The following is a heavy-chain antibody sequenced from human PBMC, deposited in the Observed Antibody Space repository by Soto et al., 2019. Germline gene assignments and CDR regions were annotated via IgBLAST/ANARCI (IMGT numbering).Heavy chain of an antibody. CDR2: IDWEDDK. Sequence: SGPTLVNPTQTLTLTCTFSGFSLSTTEKCVTWIRQPPGKALEWLALIDWEDDKEYSTSLKTRLTISKDTSKNQVVLKMTNMDPGDSATYFCARGLSSSGRPPYFDYWGQGILVTVSS. V-gene: IGHV2-70*01. J-gene: IGHJ4*02. D-gene: IGHD6-19*01. CDR3: ARGLSSSGRPPYFDY. CDR1: GFSLSTTEKC.